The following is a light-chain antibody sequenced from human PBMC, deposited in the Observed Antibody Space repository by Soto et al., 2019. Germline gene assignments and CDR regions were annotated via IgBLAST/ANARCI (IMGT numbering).Light chain of an antibody. CDR1: QSVSSN. J-gene: IGKJ2*01. V-gene: IGKV3-15*01. CDR2: GAS. Sequence: EIVMTQSPATLSVSPGERATLSCRANQSVSSNLAWYQQKPGQAPRLLIYGASTRATGIPARFSGSGSGTEFTLTISSLQSEDFAVYYCQQYNNWPRRTFGQGTKLEIK. CDR3: QQYNNWPRRT.